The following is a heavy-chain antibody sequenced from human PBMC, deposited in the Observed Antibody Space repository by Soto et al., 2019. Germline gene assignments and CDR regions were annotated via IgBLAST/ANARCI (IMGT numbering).Heavy chain of an antibody. CDR3: VGLNLANDAFDI. CDR1: DGSFSDYY. D-gene: IGHD3-16*01. J-gene: IGHJ3*02. V-gene: IGHV4-34*01. CDR2: INLGGST. Sequence: QVQLQQWGAGLWKPSETLSLTCAVSDGSFSDYYWSWIRQPPGKGLEWIGEINLGGSTNYNASLKSRVTISLDSPKKQFSLKLNSVTAADTAVYYCVGLNLANDAFDIWGQGTMVTVSS.